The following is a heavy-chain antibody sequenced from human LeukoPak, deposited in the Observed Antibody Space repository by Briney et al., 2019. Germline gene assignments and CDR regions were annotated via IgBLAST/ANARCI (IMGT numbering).Heavy chain of an antibody. J-gene: IGHJ4*02. CDR1: GFMFSSYA. V-gene: IGHV3-23*01. CDR3: AKESRPPEYYFDY. CDR2: ISGSGGST. Sequence: PGGSLRLSCAASGFMFSSYAMSWVRQAPGKGLEWVSAISGSGGSTYYADSVKGRFTISRDNSRNTLYLQMNSLRAEDTAVYYCAKESRPPEYYFDYWGQGTLVTVSS.